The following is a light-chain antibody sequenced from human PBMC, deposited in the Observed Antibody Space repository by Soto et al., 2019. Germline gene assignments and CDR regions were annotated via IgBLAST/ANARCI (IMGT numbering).Light chain of an antibody. CDR2: AAS. J-gene: IGKJ1*01. Sequence: DIQMTQSPSSLSASVGDRVTITCRPRQSINRSLNWYQQKPGTAPKVMIYAASNLQSGVPSRFSGSGSETDFTLTISSLQPEDFATYYCQQSYRVPRPFGQGTKVEIK. CDR1: QSINRS. CDR3: QQSYRVPRP. V-gene: IGKV1-39*01.